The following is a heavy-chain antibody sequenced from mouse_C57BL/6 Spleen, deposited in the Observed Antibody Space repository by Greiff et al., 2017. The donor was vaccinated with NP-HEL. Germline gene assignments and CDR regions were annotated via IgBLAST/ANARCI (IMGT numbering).Heavy chain of an antibody. CDR1: GYTFTSYW. J-gene: IGHJ2*01. Sequence: VHVKQSGTVLARPGASVKMSCKTSGYTFTSYWMHWVKQRPGQGLEWIGAIYPGNSDTSYNQKFKGKAKLTAVTSASTAYMELSSLTNEDSAVYYCTRVRDYDRYFDYWGQGTTLTVSS. CDR2: IYPGNSDT. V-gene: IGHV1-5*01. CDR3: TRVRDYDRYFDY. D-gene: IGHD2-4*01.